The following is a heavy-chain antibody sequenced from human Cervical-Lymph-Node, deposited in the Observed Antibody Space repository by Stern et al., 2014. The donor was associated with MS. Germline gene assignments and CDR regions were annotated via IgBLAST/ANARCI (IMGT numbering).Heavy chain of an antibody. CDR3: ARDPSTTASDWFFDL. D-gene: IGHD2-21*02. CDR1: GGAVSDYY. J-gene: IGHJ2*01. Sequence: VQLEESGPGLVKPSETLSLTCTVSGGAVSDYYWTWIRQRPGKGLEWIGYISETGTTNYNPSLHSRVTITLDTSQNQVSLRLRSVTAADTAVYYCARDPSTTASDWFFDLWGRGSLVTVSS. V-gene: IGHV4-59*02. CDR2: ISETGTT.